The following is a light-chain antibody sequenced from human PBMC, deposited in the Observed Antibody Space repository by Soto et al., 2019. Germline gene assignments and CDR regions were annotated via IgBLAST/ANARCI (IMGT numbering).Light chain of an antibody. V-gene: IGKV3-15*01. CDR2: GAS. CDR3: QKYNNWPPIT. Sequence: EIVMTQSPATLSVSPGERATLSCRASQSVSSNLAWYQQKPGQAPRLLIYGASTRATGIPARFSGSGSGTDFTLTISSLQSEDFAVYYWQKYNNWPPITFGPGTRLEIK. CDR1: QSVSSN. J-gene: IGKJ5*01.